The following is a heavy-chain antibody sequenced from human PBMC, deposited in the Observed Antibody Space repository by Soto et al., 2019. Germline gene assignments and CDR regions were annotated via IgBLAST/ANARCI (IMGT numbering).Heavy chain of an antibody. CDR3: ARHGVDYGDYASYYYYGMDV. J-gene: IGHJ6*02. D-gene: IGHD4-17*01. CDR1: GGSISSSTYY. V-gene: IGHV4-39*01. CDR2: IYFSGSA. Sequence: SETLSLTCPVSGGSISSSTYYWGWIRQPPGKGLEWIGMIYFSGSAYYHPSLKSRVTISIDTSKNQFSLRLSSVAAADTAVYYCARHGVDYGDYASYYYYGMDVWGRGTTVTVSS.